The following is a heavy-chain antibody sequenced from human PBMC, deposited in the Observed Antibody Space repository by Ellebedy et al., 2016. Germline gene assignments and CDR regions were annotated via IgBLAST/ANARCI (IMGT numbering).Heavy chain of an antibody. CDR2: ISYDGSNK. V-gene: IGHV3-30-3*01. CDR3: ARGDGDYSLYYYYGMDV. Sequence: GGSLRLSXAASGFTFSSYAMHWVRQAPGKGLEWVAVISYDGSNKYYADSVKGRFTISRDNSKNTLYLQMNSLRAEDTAVYYCARGDGDYSLYYYYGMDVWGQGTTVTVSS. CDR1: GFTFSSYA. J-gene: IGHJ6*02. D-gene: IGHD4-17*01.